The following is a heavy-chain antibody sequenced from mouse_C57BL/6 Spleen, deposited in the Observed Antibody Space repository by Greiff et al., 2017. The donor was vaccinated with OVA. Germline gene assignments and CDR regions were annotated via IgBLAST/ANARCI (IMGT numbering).Heavy chain of an antibody. D-gene: IGHD2-3*01. J-gene: IGHJ3*01. Sequence: EVKLMESEGGLVQPGSSMKLSCTASGFTFSDYYMAWVRQVPEKGLEWVANINYDGSSTYYLDSLTSRFIISRDNAKNILYLQMSSLKSEDTATYDCARIYDGYWFAYWGQGTMVTVSA. V-gene: IGHV5-16*01. CDR1: GFTFSDYY. CDR3: ARIYDGYWFAY. CDR2: INYDGSST.